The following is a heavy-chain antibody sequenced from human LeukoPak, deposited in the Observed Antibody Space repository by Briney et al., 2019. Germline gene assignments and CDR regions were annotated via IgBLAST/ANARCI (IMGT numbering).Heavy chain of an antibody. Sequence: GGSLRLSCAASGFTFSSYGMNWVRQAPGKGLEWVSYITSSGGAIYYTDSVKGRFTTSRDNAKNSLYLQMNSLRAEDTAVYYCARPPSITNPYYGMDVWGQGTTVTVSS. V-gene: IGHV3-48*03. J-gene: IGHJ6*02. CDR2: ITSSGGAI. D-gene: IGHD3-3*01. CDR1: GFTFSSYG. CDR3: ARPPSITNPYYGMDV.